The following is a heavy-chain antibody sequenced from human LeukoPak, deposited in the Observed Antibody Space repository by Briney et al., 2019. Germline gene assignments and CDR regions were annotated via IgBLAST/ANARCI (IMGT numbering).Heavy chain of an antibody. CDR2: ISGSGGST. CDR1: GFTFSSYG. V-gene: IGHV3-23*01. D-gene: IGHD2-2*01. CDR3: AKDSEDIVVVPAAYLDY. J-gene: IGHJ4*02. Sequence: PGGSLRLSCAASGFTFSSYGMGWVRQAPGKGLEWVSAISGSGGSTYYADSVKGRFTISRDNSKNTLYLQMNSLRAEDTAVYYCAKDSEDIVVVPAAYLDYWGQGTLVTVSS.